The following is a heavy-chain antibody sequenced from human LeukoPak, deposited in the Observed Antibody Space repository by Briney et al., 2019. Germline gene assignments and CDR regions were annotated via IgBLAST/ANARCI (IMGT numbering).Heavy chain of an antibody. D-gene: IGHD3-10*01. J-gene: IGHJ4*02. CDR2: ISSSSSYI. CDR1: GFTFSSYS. Sequence: GGSLRLSCAASGFTFSSYSMNWVRQAPGKGLEWVSSISSSSSYIYYADSVKGRFTISRDNSKNTLYLQMNSLRAEDTAVYYCARGRDYYGSGSLDYWGQGTLVTVSS. CDR3: ARGRDYYGSGSLDY. V-gene: IGHV3-21*01.